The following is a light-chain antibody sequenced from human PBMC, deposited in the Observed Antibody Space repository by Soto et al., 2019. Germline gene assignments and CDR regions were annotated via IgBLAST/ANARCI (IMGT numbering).Light chain of an antibody. CDR3: SSYTSSRTYA. CDR2: DVS. Sequence: QSALTQPASVSGSPGQSITISCTGTSSDVGAYNYVSWYQQHPGKAPKLMIYDVSNRPSGVSNRFSGSKSGNTASLTISGLQAEDEADYYCSSYTSSRTYAFGTGTKLTVL. V-gene: IGLV2-14*03. CDR1: SSDVGAYNY. J-gene: IGLJ1*01.